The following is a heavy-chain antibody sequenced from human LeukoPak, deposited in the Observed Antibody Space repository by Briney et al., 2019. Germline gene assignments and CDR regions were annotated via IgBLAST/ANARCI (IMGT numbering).Heavy chain of an antibody. V-gene: IGHV1-2*02. Sequence: GAPVKVSCKASGYTFTGYYMHWVRQAPGQGLEWMGWINPNSGGTNYAQKLQGRVTMTRDTSISTAYMELSRLRSDDTAVYYCARDPPKHIVVVTASGYMDVWGKGTTVTVSS. J-gene: IGHJ6*03. CDR1: GYTFTGYY. CDR3: ARDPPKHIVVVTASGYMDV. CDR2: INPNSGGT. D-gene: IGHD2-21*02.